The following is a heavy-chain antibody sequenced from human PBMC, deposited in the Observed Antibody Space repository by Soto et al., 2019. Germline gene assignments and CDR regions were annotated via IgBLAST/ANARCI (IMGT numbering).Heavy chain of an antibody. CDR3: AXXXXXPDY. V-gene: IGHV1-18*01. D-gene: IGHD3-10*01. CDR1: GYTFASYA. CDR2: ISAYNGNT. Sequence: QVQLVQSGAEVKKPGASVKVSCKASGYTFASYAISWMXQAPGQGLEWMGWISAYNGNTNYAQKLQGRVTMTTDTXXXXXXXXXXXXXXXXXXXYYCAXXXXXPDYWGQGTLVTVSS. J-gene: IGHJ4*02.